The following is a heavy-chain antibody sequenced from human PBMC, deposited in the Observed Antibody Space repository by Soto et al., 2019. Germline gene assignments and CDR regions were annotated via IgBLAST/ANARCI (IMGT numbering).Heavy chain of an antibody. V-gene: IGHV1-18*01. CDR3: ARAPQRWLQFIWFAP. D-gene: IGHD5-12*01. CDR1: GYTFTSYG. J-gene: IGHJ5*02. CDR2: ISAYNGNT. Sequence: ASVKVSCKASGYTFTSYGISWVRQAPGQGLEWMGWISAYNGNTNYAQKLQGRVTMTTDTSTSTAYMELRSLRSDDTAVYYCARAPQRWLQFIWFAPWGQGTLVTVSS.